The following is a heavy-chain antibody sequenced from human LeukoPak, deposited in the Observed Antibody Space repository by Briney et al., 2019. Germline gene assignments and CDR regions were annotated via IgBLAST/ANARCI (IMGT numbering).Heavy chain of an antibody. CDR2: IYYSGST. V-gene: IGHV4-39*07. CDR3: ARVAVGDI. J-gene: IGHJ3*02. Sequence: SETLSLTCRVSGGSISNNNYNWGWIRQPPGKGLEWIGNIYYSGSTYYNPSLKSRVTISVDTSKNQFSLKLSSVTAADTAVYYCARVAVGDIWGQGTMVTVSS. CDR1: GGSISNNNYN. D-gene: IGHD6-19*01.